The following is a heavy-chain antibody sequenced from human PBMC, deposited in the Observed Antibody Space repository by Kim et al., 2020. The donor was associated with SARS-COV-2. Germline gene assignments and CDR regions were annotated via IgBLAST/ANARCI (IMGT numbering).Heavy chain of an antibody. J-gene: IGHJ4*02. CDR3: TTDIGYGSGSYYSPLDY. V-gene: IGHV3-15*01. D-gene: IGHD3-10*01. Sequence: VKGRVTISRDDSKNALYLQMNSLKTEDTAVYYCTTDIGYGSGSYYSPLDYWGQGTLVTVSS.